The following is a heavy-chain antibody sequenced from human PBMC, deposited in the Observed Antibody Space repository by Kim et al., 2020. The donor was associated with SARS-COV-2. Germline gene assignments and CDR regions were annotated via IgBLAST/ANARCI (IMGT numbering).Heavy chain of an antibody. D-gene: IGHD5-12*01. CDR1: GFTFKNYA. V-gene: IGHV3-23*01. CDR2: IGSGSVNT. Sequence: GGSLRLSCAASGFTFKNYAMSWVRQIPGKGLEWVSSIGSGSVNTNYADSVKGRFTISRDNSKSTLFLQMKSLRAEDTAVYYCATHLKGYDSNYWGQGALVTVSS. J-gene: IGHJ4*02. CDR3: ATHLKGYDSNY.